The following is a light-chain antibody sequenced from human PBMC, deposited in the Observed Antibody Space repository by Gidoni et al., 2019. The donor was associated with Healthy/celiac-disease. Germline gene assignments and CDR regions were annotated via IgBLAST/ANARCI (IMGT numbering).Light chain of an antibody. CDR3: MQALQTPS. Sequence: DIVMTQSPLSLPVTPGEPASISCRSSPSLLHSNGYNYLDWYLQKPGQSPQLLIYLGSNRASGVPDRFSGSGSGTDFTLKISRVEAEDVGVYYCMQALQTPSFGGGTKVDIK. CDR2: LGS. CDR1: PSLLHSNGYNY. J-gene: IGKJ4*01. V-gene: IGKV2-28*01.